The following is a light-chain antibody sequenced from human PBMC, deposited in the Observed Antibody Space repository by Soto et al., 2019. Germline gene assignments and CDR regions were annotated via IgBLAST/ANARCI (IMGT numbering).Light chain of an antibody. CDR2: AAS. CDR3: QQSYSSPPT. J-gene: IGKJ1*01. CDR1: QSISNH. V-gene: IGKV1-39*01. Sequence: DIQMTQSPSSLSASVEDRVIITCRASQSISNHLNWYQQKPGKAPKLLIFAASSLQSGVPSRFSGSRSGPDFTLTISSLQPEDFATYYCQQSYSSPPTFGQGPKLDI.